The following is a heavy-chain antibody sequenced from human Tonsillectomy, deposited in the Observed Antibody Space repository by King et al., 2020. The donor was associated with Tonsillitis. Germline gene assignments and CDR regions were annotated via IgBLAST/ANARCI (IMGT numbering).Heavy chain of an antibody. CDR1: GFTVNNNY. D-gene: IGHD2-2*01. V-gene: IGHV3-66*01. CDR2: IYSGGST. J-gene: IGHJ5*02. Sequence: VQLVESGGGLVQPGGSLRLSCAASGFTVNNNYMNWVRQAPGKGLEWVSVIYSGGSTYYAGSVKGRFTISRDNSKNTLYLQMNSLRAEDTAMYYCARGRGEYQLPHNWFDPWGQGTLVTVSS. CDR3: ARGRGEYQLPHNWFDP.